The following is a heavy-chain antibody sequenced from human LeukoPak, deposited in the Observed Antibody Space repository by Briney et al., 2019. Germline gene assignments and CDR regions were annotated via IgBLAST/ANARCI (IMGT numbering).Heavy chain of an antibody. CDR3: TTVAVAQFDAFDI. CDR2: IKSKTDGGTT. V-gene: IGHV3-15*01. D-gene: IGHD4-23*01. J-gene: IGHJ3*02. CDR1: GFTFSSYS. Sequence: GGSLRLSCAASGFTFSSYSMNWVRQAPGKGLEWVGRIKSKTDGGTTDYAAPVKGRFTISRDDSKNTLYLQMNSLKTEDTAVYYCTTVAVAQFDAFDIWGQGTMVTVSS.